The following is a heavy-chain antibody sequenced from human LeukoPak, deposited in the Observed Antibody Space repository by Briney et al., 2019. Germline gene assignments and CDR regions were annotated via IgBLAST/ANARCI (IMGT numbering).Heavy chain of an antibody. CDR2: ISAYNGNT. J-gene: IGHJ4*02. CDR3: ARDSYGSGSYYRSKTYYFDY. D-gene: IGHD3-10*01. Sequence: GASVKVSCKASGYTFTSYGISWVRQAPGQGLEWMGWISAYNGNTNYAQKLQGRVTMTRDTSTSTVYMELSSLRFEDSDVYHCARDSYGSGSYYRSKTYYFDYWGQGTLVTVSS. V-gene: IGHV1-18*01. CDR1: GYTFTSYG.